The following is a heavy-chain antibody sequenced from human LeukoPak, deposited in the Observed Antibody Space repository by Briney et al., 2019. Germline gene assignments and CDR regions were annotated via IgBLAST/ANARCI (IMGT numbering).Heavy chain of an antibody. J-gene: IGHJ4*02. CDR2: INRSGST. D-gene: IGHD3-22*01. CDR3: ARQVGITMIVVVIPGGFDY. Sequence: SETLSLTCAVYGGSFSGYYWSWIRQPPGKGLEWIGEINRSGSTNYNPSLKSRVTISVDTSKNQFSLKLSSVTAADTAVYYCARQVGITMIVVVIPGGFDYWGQGTLVTVSS. V-gene: IGHV4-34*01. CDR1: GGSFSGYY.